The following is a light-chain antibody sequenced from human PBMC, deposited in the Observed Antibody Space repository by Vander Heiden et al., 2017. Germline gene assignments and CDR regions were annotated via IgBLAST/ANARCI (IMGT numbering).Light chain of an antibody. V-gene: IGKV3-20*01. CDR1: QSVSSSY. J-gene: IGKJ1*01. CDR2: GAS. Sequence: EIVLTQSPGTLSLSQGERATLSCWASQSVSSSYLAWYQQKPGQAPRLLIYGASSRATGIPDRFSGSGSGTDFTLTISRLEPEDFAVYYCQQYGSSPRTFGQGTKVEIK. CDR3: QQYGSSPRT.